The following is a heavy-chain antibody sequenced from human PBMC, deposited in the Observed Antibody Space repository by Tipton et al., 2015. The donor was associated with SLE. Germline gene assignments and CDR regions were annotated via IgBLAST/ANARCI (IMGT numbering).Heavy chain of an antibody. Sequence: SLRLSCAASGFTFSSYAMSWVRQAPGKGLEWVSAISGSGGSTYYADSVKGRFTISRDNSKNTLYLQMNSLRAEDTAVYYCAKEGYYVSGTRDAFDIWGQGTMVTVSS. J-gene: IGHJ3*02. CDR3: AKEGYYVSGTRDAFDI. CDR2: ISGSGGST. V-gene: IGHV3-23*01. CDR1: GFTFSSYA. D-gene: IGHD3-10*01.